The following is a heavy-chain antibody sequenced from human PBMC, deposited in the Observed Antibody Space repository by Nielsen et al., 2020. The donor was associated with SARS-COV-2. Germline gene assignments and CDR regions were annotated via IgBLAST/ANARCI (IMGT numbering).Heavy chain of an antibody. CDR2: ISYDGSRK. CDR3: TNSRGGDTSGWYEFDY. D-gene: IGHD6-19*01. J-gene: IGHJ4*02. Sequence: GGSLRLSCAASGFTFSLYGMHWVRQAPGKGLEWVTGISYDGSRKYFADSVKGRFTVSRDNSKNTLYLDLNSLRPEDTAVYYYTNSRGGDTSGWYEFDYWGQGTLVTVSS. CDR1: GFTFSLYG. V-gene: IGHV3-30*18.